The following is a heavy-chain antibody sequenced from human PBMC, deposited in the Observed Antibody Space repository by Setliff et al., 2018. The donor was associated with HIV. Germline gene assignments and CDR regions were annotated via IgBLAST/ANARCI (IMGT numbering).Heavy chain of an antibody. J-gene: IGHJ3*02. CDR3: ARVSAGSGDAFDI. Sequence: GGSLRLSCAGSGFVFNDHSLHWVRQAPGKGLEWVGRIRNKASSFTTEYATSVKGRFTISRDDSKNSVYLQMNSLKTEDTAVYYCARVSAGSGDAFDIWGQGTMVTVSS. CDR1: GFVFNDHS. CDR2: IRNKASSFTT. V-gene: IGHV3-72*01. D-gene: IGHD2-15*01.